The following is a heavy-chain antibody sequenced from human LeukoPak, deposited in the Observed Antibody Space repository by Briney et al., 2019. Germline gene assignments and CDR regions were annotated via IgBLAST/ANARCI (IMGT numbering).Heavy chain of an antibody. Sequence: SVKVSCKASGGTFSSYGFNWVRQAPAQGLEWMGGISHMFGTANHAQKSQDRVTITADESTSTVYMELSSLRSEDTAVYYCARDLHKIYTYGGDQNWYFDLWGRGTLVSVSS. CDR3: ARDLHKIYTYGGDQNWYFDL. D-gene: IGHD5-18*01. CDR2: ISHMFGTA. V-gene: IGHV1-69*13. J-gene: IGHJ2*01. CDR1: GGTFSSYG.